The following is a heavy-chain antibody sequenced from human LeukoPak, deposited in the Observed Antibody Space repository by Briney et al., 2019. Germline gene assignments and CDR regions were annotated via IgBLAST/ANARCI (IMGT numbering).Heavy chain of an antibody. CDR3: ARGHDYYYSGRQSWFDP. V-gene: IGHV4-39*07. D-gene: IGHD3-10*01. J-gene: IGHJ5*02. Sequence: SETLSLTCTVSGDSISSSSYYWGWIRQPPGKGLEWIGSIYYRGSTYYNPSLKSRVTISVDTSKNQFSLKLSSVTAADTAFYYCARGHDYYYSGRQSWFDPWGQGTLVTVSS. CDR2: IYYRGST. CDR1: GDSISSSSYY.